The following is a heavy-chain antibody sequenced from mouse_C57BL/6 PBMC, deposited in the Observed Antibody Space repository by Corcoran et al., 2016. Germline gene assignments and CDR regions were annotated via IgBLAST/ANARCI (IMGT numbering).Heavy chain of an antibody. J-gene: IGHJ1*03. V-gene: IGHV1-19*01. CDR2: INPYNGGT. D-gene: IGHD1-1*01. CDR3: ARWDYYGSSYGEYFDV. CDR1: GYTFTDYY. Sequence: EVQLQQSGPVLVKLGASGKMSCKASGYTFTDYYMNWVTQSHGKSLEWIGVINPYNGGTSYNQKFKGKATLTVDKSSSTAYMELNSLTSEDSAVYYCARWDYYGSSYGEYFDVWGTGTTVTVSS.